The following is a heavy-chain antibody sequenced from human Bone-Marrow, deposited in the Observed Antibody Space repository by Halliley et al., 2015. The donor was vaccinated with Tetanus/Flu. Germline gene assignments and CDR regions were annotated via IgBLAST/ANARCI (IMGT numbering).Heavy chain of an antibody. CDR1: GFAFSDYG. J-gene: IGHJ6*02. D-gene: IGHD6-19*01. V-gene: IGHV3-33*08. CDR3: ARFDAWLVRGILNYNGLDV. Sequence: SLRLSCAASGFAFSDYGMHWVRQAPGQGLEWVAVIWSDGSRTYYADTVKGRFTISRDKSKNTVYLQMNSLRAEDTAVYYCARFDAWLVRGILNYNGLDVWGQGTTVPVSS. CDR2: IWSDGSRT.